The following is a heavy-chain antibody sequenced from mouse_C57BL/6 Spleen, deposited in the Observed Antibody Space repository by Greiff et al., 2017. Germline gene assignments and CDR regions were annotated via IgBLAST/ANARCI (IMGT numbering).Heavy chain of an antibody. D-gene: IGHD1-1*01. CDR3: AFYYGSSWYFEV. CDR2: IDPSDSYT. CDR1: GYTFTSYW. Sequence: QVQLQQPGAELVMPGASVKLSCKASGYTFTSYWMHWVKQRPGQGLEWIGEIDPSDSYTNYNQKFKGKSTLTVDKSSSTAYMQLSSLTSEDSAVYYCAFYYGSSWYFEVWGTGTTVTVSS. J-gene: IGHJ1*03. V-gene: IGHV1-69*01.